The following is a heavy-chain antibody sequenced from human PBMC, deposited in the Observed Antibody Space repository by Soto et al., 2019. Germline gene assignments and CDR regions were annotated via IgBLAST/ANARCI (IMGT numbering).Heavy chain of an antibody. CDR3: AGSTVGIVGATLYGY. Sequence: QVQLQESGPGLVKPSGTLSLTCAVSGDSIGSSNWWSWVRQPPGKGLEWIGEIYHSGATNYSPSLKRRVTISLDKSENQFSLKLNSVTAADTAVYYCAGSTVGIVGATLYGYWGQGTLVSVSS. CDR2: IYHSGAT. D-gene: IGHD1-26*01. V-gene: IGHV4-4*02. CDR1: GDSIGSSNW. J-gene: IGHJ4*02.